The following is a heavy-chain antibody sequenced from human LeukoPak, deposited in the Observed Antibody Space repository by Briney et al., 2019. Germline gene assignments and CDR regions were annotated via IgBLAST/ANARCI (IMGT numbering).Heavy chain of an antibody. D-gene: IGHD3-10*01. J-gene: IGHJ5*02. CDR2: IYTSGST. Sequence: PSETLSLTCTVSGGSISSYYWSWIRQPAGKGLEWIGRIYTSGSTNYNPSLKSRVTMSVDTSKNQFSLKLSSVTAADTAVYYCARDLTNPQLYGSGFDPWGQGTLVTVSS. CDR3: ARDLTNPQLYGSGFDP. V-gene: IGHV4-4*07. CDR1: GGSISSYY.